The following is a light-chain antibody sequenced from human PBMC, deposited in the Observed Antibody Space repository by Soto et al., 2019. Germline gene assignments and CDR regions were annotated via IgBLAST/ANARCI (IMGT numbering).Light chain of an antibody. Sequence: DIQMTQSPSTLSASVGNRVTIPCRASQSISSWLAWYQQRPGKAPKLLIYKASNLESGVPSRFSGSGSGTELTLAISSLHPDDFSTYYCQQYYTYPWSFGPSTKVEFK. CDR1: QSISSW. CDR2: KAS. CDR3: QQYYTYPWS. V-gene: IGKV1-5*03. J-gene: IGKJ1*01.